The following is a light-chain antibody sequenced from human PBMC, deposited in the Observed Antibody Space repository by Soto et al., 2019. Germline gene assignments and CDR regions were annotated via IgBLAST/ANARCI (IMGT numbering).Light chain of an antibody. CDR1: QSISTF. J-gene: IGKJ1*01. CDR2: AAS. Sequence: DIQMTQSPSSLSASVGDRVSVTCRASQSISTFLNWYQQRPGEAPKLLIYAASSLQSGVPSRCSGSGSGADFTLTIGSLQHEDFATYYCQQSYTTPRTFGQGTKVQVK. V-gene: IGKV1-39*01. CDR3: QQSYTTPRT.